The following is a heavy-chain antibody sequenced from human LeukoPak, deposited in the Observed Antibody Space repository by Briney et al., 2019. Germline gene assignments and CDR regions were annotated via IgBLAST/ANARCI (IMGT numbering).Heavy chain of an antibody. CDR2: ISGSGGST. D-gene: IGHD2-15*01. V-gene: IGHV3-23*01. J-gene: IGHJ4*02. Sequence: GGSLRLSCAASGFTFSSYAMSWVRQVPGKGLEWVSAISGSGGSTYYADSVKGRFTISRDNSKNTLYLQMNSLRAEDTAVYYCAKGGCSGGSCYYPYYFDYWGQGTLVTVSS. CDR3: AKGGCSGGSCYYPYYFDY. CDR1: GFTFSSYA.